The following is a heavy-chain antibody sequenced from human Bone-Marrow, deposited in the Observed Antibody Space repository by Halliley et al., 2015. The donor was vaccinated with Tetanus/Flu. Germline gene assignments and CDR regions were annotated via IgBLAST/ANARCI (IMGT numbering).Heavy chain of an antibody. J-gene: IGHJ4*02. V-gene: IGHV3-30*02. CDR2: IRYDGNIE. D-gene: IGHD6-19*01. CDR3: AKAQGLQWLAYFDK. Sequence: WVAVIRYDGNIEFYSDSVKGRFTISRDNSKSTLYLQMRSLIGEDTAFYYCAKAQGLQWLAYFDKWGQGTLVSVSS.